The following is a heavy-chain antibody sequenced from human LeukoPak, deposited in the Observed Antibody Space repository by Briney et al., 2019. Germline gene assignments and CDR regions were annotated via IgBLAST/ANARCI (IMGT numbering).Heavy chain of an antibody. V-gene: IGHV3-30*18. J-gene: IGHJ3*02. CDR2: ISYDGSNK. CDR3: AKPPSDAFDI. Sequence: GGSLRLSCVASGITFSIYGMHWVRQAPGKGLEWVAAISYDGSNKYYADSVKGRFTISRDNSKTTLYLQMNSLRPEDTAVYYCAKPPSDAFDIWGQGTMVTVSS. CDR1: GITFSIYG.